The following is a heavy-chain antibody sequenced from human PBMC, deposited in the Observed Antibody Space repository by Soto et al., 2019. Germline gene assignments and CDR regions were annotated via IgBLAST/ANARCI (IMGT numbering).Heavy chain of an antibody. CDR3: ARVGGGYQLLHAFDI. D-gene: IGHD2-2*01. Sequence: PGGSLSLSCAASGFTFSSYSMNWVRQAPGKGLEWVSSISSSSSYIYYADSVKGRFTISRDNSKNSLYLQMNSLRAEDTAVYYCARVGGGYQLLHAFDIWGQGTMVTVSS. V-gene: IGHV3-21*01. CDR1: GFTFSSYS. CDR2: ISSSSSYI. J-gene: IGHJ3*02.